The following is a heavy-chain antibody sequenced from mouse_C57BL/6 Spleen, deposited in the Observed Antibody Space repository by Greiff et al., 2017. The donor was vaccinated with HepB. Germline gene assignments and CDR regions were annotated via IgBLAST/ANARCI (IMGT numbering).Heavy chain of an antibody. CDR1: GYAFSSSW. Sequence: QVQLQQSGPELVKPGASVKISCKASGYAFSSSWMNWVKQRPGKGLEWIGRIYPGDGDTNYNGKFKGKATLTADKSSSTAYMQLSSLTSEDSAVYFCARANLTPFAYWGQGTLVTVSA. D-gene: IGHD4-1*01. CDR2: IYPGDGDT. CDR3: ARANLTPFAY. V-gene: IGHV1-82*01. J-gene: IGHJ3*01.